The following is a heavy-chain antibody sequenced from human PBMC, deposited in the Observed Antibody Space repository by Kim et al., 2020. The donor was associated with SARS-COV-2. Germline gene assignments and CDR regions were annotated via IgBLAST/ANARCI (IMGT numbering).Heavy chain of an antibody. Sequence: ADSVKGRFTISRDNAKNSLYLQMNSLRDEDTAVYYCARDEALQLSSSFDYWGQGTLVTVSS. J-gene: IGHJ4*02. D-gene: IGHD5-18*01. CDR3: ARDEALQLSSSFDY. V-gene: IGHV3-48*02.